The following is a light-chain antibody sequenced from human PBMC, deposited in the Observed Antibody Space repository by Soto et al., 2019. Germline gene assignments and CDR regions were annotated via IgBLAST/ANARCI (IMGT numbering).Light chain of an antibody. V-gene: IGLV1-36*01. CDR3: AAGDDSLNGPV. Sequence: QSVLTQPPSVSEAPRQRVTISCSGSSSNIGNNAVNWYQQLPGKAPKLLIYYDDLLPSGVSDRFSGSKSGTSASLAISGLQSEDEADDYCAAGDDSLNGPVFGTGTKLTVL. CDR1: SSNIGNNA. J-gene: IGLJ1*01. CDR2: YDD.